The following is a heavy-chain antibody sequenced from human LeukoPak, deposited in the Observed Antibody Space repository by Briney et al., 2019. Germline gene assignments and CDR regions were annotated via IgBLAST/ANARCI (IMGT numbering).Heavy chain of an antibody. V-gene: IGHV4-39*07. J-gene: IGHJ6*02. CDR1: GGSISSSSYY. CDR3: ARDRSSGDYTPYYYYGMDV. CDR2: IYYSGST. Sequence: SETLSLTCTVSGGSISSSSYYWGWIRQPPGKGLEWIGSIYYSGSTYYNPSLKSRVTISVDTSKNQFSLKLSSVTAADTAVYYCARDRSSGDYTPYYYYGMDVWGQGTTVTVSS. D-gene: IGHD4-17*01.